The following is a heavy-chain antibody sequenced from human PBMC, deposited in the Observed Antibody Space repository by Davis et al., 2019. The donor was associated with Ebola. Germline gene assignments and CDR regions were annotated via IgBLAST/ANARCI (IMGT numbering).Heavy chain of an antibody. V-gene: IGHV3-73*01. Sequence: KVSCKASGYTFTSYYMHWVRQASGKGLEWVGRIRSKANSYATAYAASVKGRFTISRDDSKNTAYLQMNSLKTEDTAVYYCTRQGTYQPTDYWGQGTLVTVSS. CDR1: GYTFTSYY. D-gene: IGHD2-2*01. J-gene: IGHJ4*02. CDR3: TRQGTYQPTDY. CDR2: IRSKANSYAT.